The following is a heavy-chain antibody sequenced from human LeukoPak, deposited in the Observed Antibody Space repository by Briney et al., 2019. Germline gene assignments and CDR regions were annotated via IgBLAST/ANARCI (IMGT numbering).Heavy chain of an antibody. V-gene: IGHV1-2*02. D-gene: IGHD6-19*01. CDR3: ARGGYSSDWSNLDY. CDR2: INPNSGAT. Sequence: ASVKVSCKASGYTFTAYFMHWVRQAPGQGLEWMGWINPNSGATNYAQKFQGRVTMTRDTSISTAYMELSSLRSDDSAIYYCARGGYSSDWSNLDYWGQGTPVTVSS. J-gene: IGHJ4*02. CDR1: GYTFTAYF.